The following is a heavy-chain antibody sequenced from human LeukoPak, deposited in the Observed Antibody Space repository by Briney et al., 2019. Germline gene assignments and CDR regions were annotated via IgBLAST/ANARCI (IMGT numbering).Heavy chain of an antibody. Sequence: SETLSLTCAVYGGSFSGYYWSWIRQPPGKGLEWIGEINHSGSTNYNPSLKSRATISVDTSKNQFSLKLSSVTAADTAVYYCARDLWFGEFYWGQGTLVTVSS. D-gene: IGHD3-10*01. J-gene: IGHJ4*02. V-gene: IGHV4-34*01. CDR1: GGSFSGYY. CDR3: ARDLWFGEFY. CDR2: INHSGST.